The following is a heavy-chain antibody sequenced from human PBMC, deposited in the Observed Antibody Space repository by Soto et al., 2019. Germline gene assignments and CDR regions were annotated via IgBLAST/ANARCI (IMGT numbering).Heavy chain of an antibody. CDR1: GYTFTTYD. D-gene: IGHD1-26*01. CDR3: TRDPYSGSRHYFDS. CDR2: MNPYSGNT. J-gene: IGHJ4*02. Sequence: ASVKVSCKASGYTFTTYDISWVGQATGQGLEWMGWMNPYSGNTGYAQKFQGRVTVTRNTSISTVYMELSGLRPDDTAVYYCTRDPYSGSRHYFDSWGQGTLVTVSS. V-gene: IGHV1-8*01.